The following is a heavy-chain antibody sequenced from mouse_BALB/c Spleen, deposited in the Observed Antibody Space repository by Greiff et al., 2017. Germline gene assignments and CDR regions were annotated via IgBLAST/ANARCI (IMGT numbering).Heavy chain of an antibody. CDR1: GFTFSDYY. Sequence: EVQLQESGGGLVKPGGSLKLSCAASGFTFSDYYMYWVRQTPEKRLEWVATISDGGSYTYYPDSVKGRFTISRDNAKNNLYLQMSSLKSEDTAMYYCARGGGYDWYFDVWGAGTTVTVSS. CDR2: ISDGGSYT. V-gene: IGHV5-4*02. CDR3: ARGGGYDWYFDV. D-gene: IGHD2-2*01. J-gene: IGHJ1*01.